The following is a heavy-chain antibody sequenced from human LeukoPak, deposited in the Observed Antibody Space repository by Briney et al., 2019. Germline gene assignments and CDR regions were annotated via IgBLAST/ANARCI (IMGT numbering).Heavy chain of an antibody. D-gene: IGHD4/OR15-4a*01. Sequence: GRSLRLSCAASGFTFSSYGMHWVRQAPGKGLEWVAVISYDGSNKYYADSVKGRFTISRDNSKNTLYLQMNSLRAEDTAVYYCAKGETMALDYWGQGTLVTVSS. J-gene: IGHJ4*02. CDR1: GFTFSSYG. CDR2: ISYDGSNK. CDR3: AKGETMALDY. V-gene: IGHV3-30*18.